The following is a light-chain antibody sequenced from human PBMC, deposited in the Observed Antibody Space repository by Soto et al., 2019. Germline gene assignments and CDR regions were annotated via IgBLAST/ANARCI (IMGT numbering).Light chain of an antibody. J-gene: IGKJ1*01. CDR3: QQRNIWPPVT. V-gene: IGKV3-11*01. CDR1: QSVSSN. Sequence: EIVMTQSPATLSVSPGERATLSCRASQSVSSNLAWYQQKPGQAPRLLIYGAFNRATGIPARFSGSGSGTDFTLTISSLEPEDSAVYYCQQRNIWPPVTFGHGTKVDIK. CDR2: GAF.